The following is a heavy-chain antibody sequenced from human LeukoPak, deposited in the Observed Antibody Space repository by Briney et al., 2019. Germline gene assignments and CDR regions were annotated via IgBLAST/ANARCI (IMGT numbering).Heavy chain of an antibody. D-gene: IGHD2-2*01. CDR3: ARLRGYCSSTSCYED. CDR1: GGSISSYY. J-gene: IGHJ4*02. V-gene: IGHV4-59*08. Sequence: SETLSLTCTVSGGSISSYYWNWIRQPPGKGLEWIGYIYYSGSTNYNPSLKSRVTISVDTPKNQFSLKLSSVTAADTAVYYCARLRGYCSSTSCYEDWGQGTLVTVSS. CDR2: IYYSGST.